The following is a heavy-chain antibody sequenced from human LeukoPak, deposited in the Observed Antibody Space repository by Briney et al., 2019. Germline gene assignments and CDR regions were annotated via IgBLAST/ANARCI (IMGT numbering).Heavy chain of an antibody. Sequence: SETLSLTCTVSGGSISSYYWSWIRRPPGKGLEWIGYIYTSGSTNYNPSLKSRVTISVDTSKNQFSLKLSSVTAADTAVYYCARHARTGWYPYYYYYMDVWGKGTTVTVSS. CDR3: ARHARTGWYPYYYYYMDV. V-gene: IGHV4-4*09. D-gene: IGHD6-19*01. J-gene: IGHJ6*03. CDR2: IYTSGST. CDR1: GGSISSYY.